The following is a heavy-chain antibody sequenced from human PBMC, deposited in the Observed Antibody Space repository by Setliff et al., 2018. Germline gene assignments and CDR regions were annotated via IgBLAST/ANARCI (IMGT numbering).Heavy chain of an antibody. Sequence: RASVKVSCKASGGTFSSYAISWVRQAPGQGLEWMGGIIPIFGTANYAQKFQGRVTITADESTSTAYMELSSLRSEDTAVYFCARRYSGTSRGAFDPWGPGTLVTVSS. V-gene: IGHV1-69*13. CDR3: ARRYSGTSRGAFDP. J-gene: IGHJ5*02. CDR2: IIPIFGTA. D-gene: IGHD1-26*01. CDR1: GGTFSSYA.